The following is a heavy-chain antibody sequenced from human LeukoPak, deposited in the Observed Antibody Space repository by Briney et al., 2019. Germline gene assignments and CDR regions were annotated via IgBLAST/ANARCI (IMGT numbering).Heavy chain of an antibody. CDR3: ARGSCSGGSCYSVFGPFTPLFNWFDP. CDR2: IYTSGST. J-gene: IGHJ5*02. V-gene: IGHV4-61*02. CDR1: GGSISSGSYY. D-gene: IGHD2-15*01. Sequence: SQTLSLTCTVSGGSISSGSYYWSWIRQPAGKGLEWIGRIYTSGSTNYNPSLKSRVTISVDTSKNQFSLKLSSVTAADTAVYYCARGSCSGGSCYSVFGPFTPLFNWFDPWGQGTLVTVSS.